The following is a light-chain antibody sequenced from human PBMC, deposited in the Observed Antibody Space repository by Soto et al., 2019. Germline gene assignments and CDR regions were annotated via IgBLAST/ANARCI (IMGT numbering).Light chain of an antibody. CDR2: KIS. V-gene: IGKV2-24*01. CDR3: MQATQFPPYT. CDR1: QSLVHSDGNTY. J-gene: IGKJ2*01. Sequence: DIVMTQTPLSSPVTLGQPASISCRSSQSLVHSDGNTYLSWLQQRPGQPPRLLIYKISNRFSEVPDRFSGRGAGTDFTLKISRVEAEDVGVYYCMQATQFPPYTFGQGTKLEIK.